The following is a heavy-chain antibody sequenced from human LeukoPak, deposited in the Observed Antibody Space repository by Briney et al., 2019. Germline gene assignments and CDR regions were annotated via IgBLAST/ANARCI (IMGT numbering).Heavy chain of an antibody. V-gene: IGHV3-53*01. D-gene: IGHD3-22*01. CDR2: TYSGGCT. CDR3: ARGSMIVVSDY. Sequence: GGSLRLSCAASGFTVSSNYMSWVRQAPGKGLEWVSVTYSGGCTYYADSVKGRFTISRDNSKNTLYLQMNSLRAEDTAVYYCARGSMIVVSDYWGREPWSPSPQ. CDR1: GFTVSSNY. J-gene: IGHJ4*02.